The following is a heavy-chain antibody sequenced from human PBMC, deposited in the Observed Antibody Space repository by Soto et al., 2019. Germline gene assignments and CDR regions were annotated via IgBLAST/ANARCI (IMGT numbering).Heavy chain of an antibody. J-gene: IGHJ6*03. CDR1: GYTFTSYD. D-gene: IGHD2-21*01. CDR2: MNPRGDST. CDR3: GRGVVNYMDV. Sequence: ASVKVSCKASGYTFTSYDINWVRQATGQGLEWMGGMNPRGDSTSYAQKFQGRVTMTRDTSTSTVYLELSSLRSEDTAVYYCGRGVVNYMDVWGKGTTVTVSS. V-gene: IGHV1-46*03.